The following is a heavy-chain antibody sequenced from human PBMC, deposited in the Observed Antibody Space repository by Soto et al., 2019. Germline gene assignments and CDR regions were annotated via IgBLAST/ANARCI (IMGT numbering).Heavy chain of an antibody. CDR2: ISSSSSYI. D-gene: IGHD6-6*01. J-gene: IGHJ4*02. V-gene: IGHV3-21*01. CDR3: AREGQLVQIDD. CDR1: GFTFSSYS. Sequence: GSLRLSCAASGFTFSSYSMNWVRQAPGKGLEWVSSISSSSSYIYYADSVKGRFTISRDNAKNSLYLQMNSLRAEDTAVYYCAREGQLVQIDDWGQGTLVTVSS.